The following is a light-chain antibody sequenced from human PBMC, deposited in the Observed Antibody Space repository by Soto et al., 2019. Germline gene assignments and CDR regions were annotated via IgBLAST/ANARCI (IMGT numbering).Light chain of an antibody. V-gene: IGKV1-27*01. Sequence: DIQMTQSPSSLSASVGDRVTITCRASQGITNFLAWYQQKPGTAPKLLIYAASTLHSVVPSRFSGSGYGTEFTLNISSLQPEDAATYYCQKYSSAPFTFGPGTKVEIK. J-gene: IGKJ3*01. CDR1: QGITNF. CDR3: QKYSSAPFT. CDR2: AAS.